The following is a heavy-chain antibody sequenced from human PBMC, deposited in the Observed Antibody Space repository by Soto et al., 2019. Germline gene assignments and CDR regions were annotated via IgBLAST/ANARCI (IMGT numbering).Heavy chain of an antibody. Sequence: SETLSLTCTVSGGSISSSSYYWGWIRQPPGKGLEWIGSIYYSGSTYYNPSLKSRVTISVDTSKNQFSLKLSSVTAADTALYYCARGTYFDDSSGYFDYWGQGTLVTVSS. V-gene: IGHV4-39*01. D-gene: IGHD3-22*01. J-gene: IGHJ4*02. CDR2: IYYSGST. CDR1: GGSISSSSYY. CDR3: ARGTYFDDSSGYFDY.